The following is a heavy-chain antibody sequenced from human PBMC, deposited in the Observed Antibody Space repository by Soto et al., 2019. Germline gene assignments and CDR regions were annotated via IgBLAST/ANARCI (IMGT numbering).Heavy chain of an antibody. V-gene: IGHV1-69*13. CDR3: ATSRGAVIAATPGY. D-gene: IGHD2-15*01. Sequence: ASVKVSCKASGYTFTSYYMHWVRQAPGQGLEWMGGIIPIFGTANYAQKFQGRVTLTADESTGTAYMELSSLRSDDTAVYYCATSRGAVIAATPGYWGQGTLVTVSS. CDR2: IIPIFGTA. J-gene: IGHJ4*02. CDR1: GYTFTSYY.